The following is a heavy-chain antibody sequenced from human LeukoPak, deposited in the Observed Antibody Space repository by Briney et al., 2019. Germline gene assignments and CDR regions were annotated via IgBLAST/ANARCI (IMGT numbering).Heavy chain of an antibody. V-gene: IGHV4-59*11. D-gene: IGHD6-19*01. CDR1: GGSISSHY. Sequence: SETLSLTCSVSGGSISSHYWTWVRQPPGQALEFIGYIYYGGRTQYNPSLKSRVTMTMNTSKHQFSLRLNSVSAADTAVYYCAREVTVAGTFYFYMDVWGKGTTVTVSS. CDR3: AREVTVAGTFYFYMDV. CDR2: IYYGGRT. J-gene: IGHJ6*03.